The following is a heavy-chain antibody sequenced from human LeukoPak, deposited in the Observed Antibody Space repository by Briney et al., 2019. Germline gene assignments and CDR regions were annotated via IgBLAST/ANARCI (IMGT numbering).Heavy chain of an antibody. CDR2: ISGRGDTT. V-gene: IGHV3-23*01. D-gene: IGHD5-12*01. CDR3: AKERYSGYGMVYYYAMDV. Sequence: GGSLRLSCAASGFTFSSYAMTWVRQAPGKGLEWVSSISGRGDTTHYADSVEGRSTISRDNSKNTLYLQMTSLRPEDTAVYYCAKERYSGYGMVYYYAMDVWGQGATVIVSS. J-gene: IGHJ6*02. CDR1: GFTFSSYA.